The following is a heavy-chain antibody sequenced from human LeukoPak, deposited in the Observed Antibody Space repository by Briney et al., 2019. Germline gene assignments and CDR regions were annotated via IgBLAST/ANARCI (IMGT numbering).Heavy chain of an antibody. Sequence: GASVKVSCKASGYTFTSYGVSWVRQAPGQGLEWMGWISAYNGNTNYAQKLQGRVTMTTDTSTSTAYMELSRLRSDDTAVYYCARVTPRLGYSYGMPQIDYWGQGTLVTVSS. CDR2: ISAYNGNT. D-gene: IGHD5-18*01. J-gene: IGHJ4*02. V-gene: IGHV1-18*01. CDR1: GYTFTSYG. CDR3: ARVTPRLGYSYGMPQIDY.